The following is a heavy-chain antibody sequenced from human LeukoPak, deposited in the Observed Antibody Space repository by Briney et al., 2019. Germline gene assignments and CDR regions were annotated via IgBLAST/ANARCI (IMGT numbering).Heavy chain of an antibody. D-gene: IGHD3-10*01. CDR1: GFTFSSYG. CDR3: AKENYFGSGSYPDY. J-gene: IGHJ4*02. V-gene: IGHV3-30*18. Sequence: GGSLRLSCAASGFTFSSYGMHWVRQVPGKGLEWVAVISYDGSNIYYGDSVKGRFAISRDNSKNTVYLQMNSLRAEDTAVYYCAKENYFGSGSYPDYWGQGALVTVSS. CDR2: ISYDGSNI.